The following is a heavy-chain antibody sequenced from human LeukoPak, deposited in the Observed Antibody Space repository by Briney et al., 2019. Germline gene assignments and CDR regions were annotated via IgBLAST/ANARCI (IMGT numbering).Heavy chain of an antibody. CDR2: ISGDGGGT. J-gene: IGHJ4*02. Sequence: GGPLRLSCAASGFTFDDYAMHWVRQAPGKGLEWVSLISGDGGGTFYADSVKGRFTISRDNSRNSLYLQMNSLRTEDTASYYCARDLNGVVGASIDWGQGTLVTVSS. D-gene: IGHD1-26*01. V-gene: IGHV3-43*02. CDR3: ARDLNGVVGASID. CDR1: GFTFDDYA.